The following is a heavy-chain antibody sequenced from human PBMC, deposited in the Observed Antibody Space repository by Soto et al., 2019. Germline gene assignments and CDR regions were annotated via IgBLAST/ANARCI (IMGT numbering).Heavy chain of an antibody. CDR1: GFTFSDYY. CDR2: ISSSGSTI. CDR3: AKDQGYDSSGYYAPHFDY. J-gene: IGHJ4*02. V-gene: IGHV3-11*04. D-gene: IGHD3-22*01. Sequence: PGGSLRLSCAASGFTFSDYYMSWIRQAPGKGLECISYISSSGSTIYYADSVKGRFTISRDNSKNTLYLQMNSLRAEDTAVYYCAKDQGYDSSGYYAPHFDYWGQGTLVTVAS.